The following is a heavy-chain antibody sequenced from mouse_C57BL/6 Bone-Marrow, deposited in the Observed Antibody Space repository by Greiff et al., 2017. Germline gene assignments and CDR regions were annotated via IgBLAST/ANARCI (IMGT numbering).Heavy chain of an antibody. CDR2: IYPGSGST. CDR3: ARPYYSNYWYFDV. CDR1: GYTFTSYW. Sequence: VQLQQPGAELVKPGASVKMSCKASGYTFTSYWITWVKQRPGQGLEWIGDIYPGSGSTNYNEKFKSKATLTVDTSSSTAYMQLSSLTFEDSAVYDCARPYYSNYWYFDVWGTGTTVTVSS. J-gene: IGHJ1*03. V-gene: IGHV1-55*01. D-gene: IGHD2-5*01.